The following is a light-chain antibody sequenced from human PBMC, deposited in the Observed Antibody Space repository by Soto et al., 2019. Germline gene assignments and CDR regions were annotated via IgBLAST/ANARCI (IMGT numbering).Light chain of an antibody. CDR3: LRYNAFSQT. V-gene: IGKV1-5*01. J-gene: IGKJ1*01. CDR1: QSMNDW. Sequence: DIQMIQSPSTLSASVGDRVTITCRASQSMNDWLAWYQQKPGKAPKVLIYDASSLQSGVPSRFSGSGSGTEFTLTIDSLQPDDVATYYCLRYNAFSQTFGQGTKVEI. CDR2: DAS.